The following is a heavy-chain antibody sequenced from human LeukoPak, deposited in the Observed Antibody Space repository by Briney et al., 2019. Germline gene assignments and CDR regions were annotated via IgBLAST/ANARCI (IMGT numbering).Heavy chain of an antibody. J-gene: IGHJ1*01. D-gene: IGHD1-26*01. Sequence: GGSLRLSCAASVFNFSSDSMIWVRQALWKGREWVSAISGSGGSTYYADSVKGRFTISRDNSKNTLYLQMNSPRAEDTAVYYCAKDGPVGATSQHWGQGTLVTVSS. V-gene: IGHV3-23*01. CDR3: AKDGPVGATSQH. CDR2: ISGSGGST. CDR1: VFNFSSDS.